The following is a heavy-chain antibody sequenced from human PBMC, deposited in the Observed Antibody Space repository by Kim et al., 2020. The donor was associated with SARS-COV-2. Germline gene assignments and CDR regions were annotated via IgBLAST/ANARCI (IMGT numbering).Heavy chain of an antibody. CDR3: ARSQLLLYDY. Sequence: TTYSQQFRGRITLTRETHAGTAYMELSILSSEDTAVYYCARSQLLLYDYWGQGTLVTVSS. J-gene: IGHJ4*02. V-gene: IGHV1-3*01. CDR2: T. D-gene: IGHD2-2*02.